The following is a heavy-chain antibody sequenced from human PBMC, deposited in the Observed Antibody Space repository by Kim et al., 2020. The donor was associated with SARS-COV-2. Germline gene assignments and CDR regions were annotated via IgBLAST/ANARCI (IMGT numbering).Heavy chain of an antibody. V-gene: IGHV3-30-3*01. D-gene: IGHD6-6*01. CDR2: ISYDGSNK. J-gene: IGHJ4*01. CDR3: AMIAARPNFDY. Sequence: GGSLRLSCAASGFTFSSYAMHWVRQAPGKGLEWVAVISYDGSNKYYADSVKGRFTISRDNSKNTLYLQMNSLRAEDTAVYYCAMIAARPNFDYWGQGTLVTVSS. CDR1: GFTFSSYA.